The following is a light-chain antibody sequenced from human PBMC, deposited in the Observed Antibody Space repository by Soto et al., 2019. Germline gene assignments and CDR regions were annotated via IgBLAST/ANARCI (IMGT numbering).Light chain of an antibody. Sequence: QSALTQPASVSGSPGQSITISCTGTSSDVGAYNYVSWYQQHPGKAPKLMIFEVSDRPSGVSNRFSGSKSGNTASLTISGLQXXDEADYYCSSYTSSNTLVFGGGTKLTVL. CDR2: EVS. CDR1: SSDVGAYNY. CDR3: SSYTSSNTLV. J-gene: IGLJ2*01. V-gene: IGLV2-14*01.